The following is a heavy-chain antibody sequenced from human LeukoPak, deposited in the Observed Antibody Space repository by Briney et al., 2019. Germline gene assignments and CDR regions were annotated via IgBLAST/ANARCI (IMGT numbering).Heavy chain of an antibody. J-gene: IGHJ4*02. Sequence: GGSLRLSCAASGFTFRSYEMNWVRQAPGEGLEWVSYISSSGSTIYSADSVRGRFTISRDNAKNTLYLQMNSLRAEDTAVYFCARGGDGDLDYWGQGTLVTVSS. V-gene: IGHV3-48*03. CDR3: ARGGDGDLDY. CDR2: ISSSGSTI. CDR1: GFTFRSYE.